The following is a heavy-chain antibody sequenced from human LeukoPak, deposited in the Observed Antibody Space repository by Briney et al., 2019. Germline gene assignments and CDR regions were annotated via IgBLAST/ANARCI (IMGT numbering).Heavy chain of an antibody. CDR1: GGSFIGFH. D-gene: IGHD3-9*01. J-gene: IGHJ4*02. V-gene: IGHV4-34*01. Sequence: SETLSLTCAVYGGSFIGFHWNWIRQPPGKGLEWIGDINHSGSTNYNPSLTSRVTISVDPSKNQFSLNLSSVTAADTAVYYCARTKGGILRYFDWPGAFDYWGQGTLVTVSS. CDR2: INHSGST. CDR3: ARTKGGILRYFDWPGAFDY.